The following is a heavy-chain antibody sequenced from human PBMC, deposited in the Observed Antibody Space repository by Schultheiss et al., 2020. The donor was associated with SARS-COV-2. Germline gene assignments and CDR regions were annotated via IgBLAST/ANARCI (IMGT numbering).Heavy chain of an antibody. CDR3: ARDPEAYSSWYFGSSGMDV. J-gene: IGHJ6*02. Sequence: SETLSLTCTVSGGSISSYYWSWIRQPPGKGLEWIGEINHSGSTNYNPSLKSRVTISVDTSKNQFSLKLSSVTAADTAVYYCARDPEAYSSWYFGSSGMDVWGQGTTVTVSS. D-gene: IGHD6-13*01. CDR2: INHSGST. CDR1: GGSISSYY. V-gene: IGHV4-4*08.